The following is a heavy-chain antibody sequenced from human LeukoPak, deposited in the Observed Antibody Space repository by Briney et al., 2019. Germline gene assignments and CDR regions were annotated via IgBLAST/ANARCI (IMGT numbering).Heavy chain of an antibody. CDR1: GDSISSSY. D-gene: IGHD2-15*01. CDR2: IYYSGST. CDR3: ARGLSHCSGGSCYLTWFDP. V-gene: IGHV4-39*01. J-gene: IGHJ5*02. Sequence: SETLSLTCTVSGDSISSSYWGWIRQPPGKGLEWIGSIYYSGSTYYNPSLKSRVTISVDTSKNQFSLKLSSVTAADTAVYYCARGLSHCSGGSCYLTWFDPWGQGTLVTVSS.